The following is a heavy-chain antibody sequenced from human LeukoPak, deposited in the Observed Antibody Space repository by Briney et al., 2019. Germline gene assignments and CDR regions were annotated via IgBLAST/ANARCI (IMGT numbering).Heavy chain of an antibody. CDR2: IHSSGNT. D-gene: IGHD3-16*02. V-gene: IGHV4-4*08. J-gene: IGHJ4*02. CDR3: ARSEYVWGGFRLDF. CDR1: GASISRHY. Sequence: SETLSLTCFVSGASISRHYWTWMRHTPGQGLHWIGYIHSSGNTNYNPSLESRVTISLDTSKNHFSLRLHSVAAADTAVYYCARSEYVWGGFRLDFWGQGALVTVSS.